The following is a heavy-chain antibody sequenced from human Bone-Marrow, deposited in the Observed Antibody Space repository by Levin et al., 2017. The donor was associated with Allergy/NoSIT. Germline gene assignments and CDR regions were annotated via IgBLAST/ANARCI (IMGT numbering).Heavy chain of an antibody. CDR3: ARRSYGDYSYYFDY. Sequence: SETLSLTCAVYGGSFSGYYWSWIRQPPGKGLEWIGEINHSGSTNYNPSLKSRVTISVDTSKNQFSLKLSSVTAADTAVYYCARRSYGDYSYYFDYWGQGTLVTVSS. CDR1: GGSFSGYY. D-gene: IGHD4-17*01. V-gene: IGHV4-34*01. CDR2: INHSGST. J-gene: IGHJ4*02.